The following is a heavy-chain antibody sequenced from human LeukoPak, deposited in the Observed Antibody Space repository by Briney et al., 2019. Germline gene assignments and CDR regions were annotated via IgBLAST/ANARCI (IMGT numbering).Heavy chain of an antibody. CDR3: ARGTGWYYFDY. V-gene: IGHV4-59*01. D-gene: IGHD6-19*01. CDR1: GGSISSYY. CDR2: IYYSGST. Sequence: SETLSLTCTVSGGSISSYYWSWIRQPPGKGLEWIGCIYYSGSTNYNPSLKSRVTISVDTSKNQFSLKLSSVTAADTAVYYCARGTGWYYFDYWGQGTLVTVSS. J-gene: IGHJ4*02.